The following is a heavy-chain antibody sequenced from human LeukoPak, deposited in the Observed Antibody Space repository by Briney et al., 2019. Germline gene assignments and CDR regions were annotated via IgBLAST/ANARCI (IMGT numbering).Heavy chain of an antibody. V-gene: IGHV3-11*04. CDR3: ARRGYCSSTSCSNTGYYFDF. CDR2: ISSSSSTI. Sequence: GGSLRLSCAASGFTFSDYYMNWIHQAPGKGLEWVSYISSSSSTIYYADSVKGRFTISRDNAKNSLYLQMNSLRAEDTAVYYCARRGYCSSTSCSNTGYYFDFWGQGTLVTVSS. D-gene: IGHD2-2*01. J-gene: IGHJ4*02. CDR1: GFTFSDYY.